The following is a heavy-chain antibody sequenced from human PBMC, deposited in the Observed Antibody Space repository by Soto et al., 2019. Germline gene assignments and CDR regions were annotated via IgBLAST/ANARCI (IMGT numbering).Heavy chain of an antibody. CDR2: IFSDNER. CDR3: ARMNVDSYQFYYAMDV. CDR1: GFSLTTGKMG. J-gene: IGHJ6*02. D-gene: IGHD4-17*01. Sequence: SGPTLVNPTETLTLTCTVSGFSLTTGKMGVSWIRQPPGKALEWLAHIFSDNERSYSTSLQGRLTISKDTSGSQVVLSMTNVDPVDTATYYCARMNVDSYQFYYAMDVWGQGTAVTVSS. V-gene: IGHV2-26*01.